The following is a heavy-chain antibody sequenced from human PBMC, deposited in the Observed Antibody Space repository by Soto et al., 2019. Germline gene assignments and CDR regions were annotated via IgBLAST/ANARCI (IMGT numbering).Heavy chain of an antibody. CDR2: IYYSGST. D-gene: IGHD2-21*01. CDR3: ARHTPLVGDYYFDY. Sequence: QVQLQESGPGLVKPSETLSLTCTVSGGSISSYYWSWIRQPPGKGLEWIGYIYYSGSTNYNPSLKSRVTISVDTSKNQFSLKLSSVTAADTAVYYCARHTPLVGDYYFDYWGQGTLVTVSS. J-gene: IGHJ4*02. V-gene: IGHV4-59*08. CDR1: GGSISSYY.